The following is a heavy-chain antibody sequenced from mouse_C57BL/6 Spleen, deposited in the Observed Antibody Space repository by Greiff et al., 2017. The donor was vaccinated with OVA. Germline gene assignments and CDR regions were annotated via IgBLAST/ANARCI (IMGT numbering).Heavy chain of an antibody. CDR2: ISSGGDYI. CDR1: GFTFSSYA. D-gene: IGHD1-1*01. CDR3: TREDYYGSSYNFDY. Sequence: EVMLVESGEGLVKPGGSLKLSCAASGFTFSSYAMSWVRQTPEKRLEWVAYISSGGDYIYYADTVKGRFTISRDNARNTLYLQMSSLKSEDTAMYYCTREDYYGSSYNFDYWGQGTTLTVSS. V-gene: IGHV5-9-1*02. J-gene: IGHJ2*01.